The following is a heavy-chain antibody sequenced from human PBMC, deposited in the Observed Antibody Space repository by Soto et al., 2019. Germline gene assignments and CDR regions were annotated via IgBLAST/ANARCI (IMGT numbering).Heavy chain of an antibody. V-gene: IGHV4-38-2*01. CDR1: GSSFRCGHY. Sequence: PSESLSLTCAVSGSSFRCGHYRCWIRQPPGRGLEWIGRIYQSGSTDYDPSFKSRVTMSVDTSKNPFSLILTSVTVADTAVYFCAIAGMSTVTTKLFAVWGRGILVTVSS. CDR2: IYQSGST. J-gene: IGHJ4*02. CDR3: AIAGMSTVTTKLFAV. D-gene: IGHD1-1*01.